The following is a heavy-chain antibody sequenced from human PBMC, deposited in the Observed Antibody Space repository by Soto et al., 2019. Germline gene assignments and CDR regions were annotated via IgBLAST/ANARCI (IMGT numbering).Heavy chain of an antibody. CDR2: ISLYSDGT. D-gene: IGHD2-2*01. V-gene: IGHV1-18*01. Sequence: ASVKVSCKTSGYTFSNYGITWVRQAPGQPLEWLGWISLYSDGTNYAQKFQGRVSMTTDTSTTTAYMELRSLRSDDTAVHYCARVVPGAEAWFGPWGQGTLVTVS. CDR3: ARVVPGAEAWFGP. J-gene: IGHJ5*02. CDR1: GYTFSNYG.